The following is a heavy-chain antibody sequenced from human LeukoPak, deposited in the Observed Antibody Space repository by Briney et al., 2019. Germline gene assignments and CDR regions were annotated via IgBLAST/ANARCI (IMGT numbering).Heavy chain of an antibody. CDR1: WFTPIANY. D-gene: IGHD3-10*01. J-gene: IGHJ6*03. CDR2: IYSGGTT. V-gene: IGHV3-53*01. Sequence: ESLKISSAASWFTPIANYMMCGRHAPRKKLEWVSVIYSGGTTVYADSVKGRFTISRDTSKNTLSLQMNSMRVEDTAINYCARDRIGYMDVWGKRTSVIVSS. CDR3: ARDRIGYMDV.